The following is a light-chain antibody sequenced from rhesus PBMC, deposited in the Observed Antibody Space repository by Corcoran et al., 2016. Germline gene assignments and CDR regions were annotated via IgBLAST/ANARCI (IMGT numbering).Light chain of an antibody. CDR1: QGISSW. CDR2: KAS. J-gene: IGKJ1*01. CDR3: LQYSSSPRT. Sequence: DIQMTQSPPSLSASVGDKVTITCRASQGISSWLAWYQQKPGKTPKLLIYKASSLQSGVPSRFSGSGSGTDFTLTISSLQPEGFAAYYCLQYSSSPRTFGQGTKVEIK. V-gene: IGKV1-22*01.